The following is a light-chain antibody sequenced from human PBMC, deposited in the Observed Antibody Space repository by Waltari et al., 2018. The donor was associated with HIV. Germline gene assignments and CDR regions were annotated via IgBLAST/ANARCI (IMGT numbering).Light chain of an antibody. CDR2: EVT. J-gene: IGLJ1*01. Sequence: QSALTQPASVSGSPGQSITISCTGTNSDVGTYNLVSWYQQHPGKAPQLMIYEVTKRPSGVSSRVSGSKTGNTASLTISGLQPEDEADYYCYSYAGREGLLHVFGTGTKVTVL. V-gene: IGLV2-23*02. CDR1: NSDVGTYNL. CDR3: YSYAGREGLLHV.